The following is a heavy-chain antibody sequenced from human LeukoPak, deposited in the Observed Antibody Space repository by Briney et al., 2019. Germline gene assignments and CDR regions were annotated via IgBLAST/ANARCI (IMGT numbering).Heavy chain of an antibody. CDR3: ARDGVVRGVIIY. CDR2: IDPNSGGT. D-gene: IGHD3-10*01. CDR1: GYTFTGYY. J-gene: IGHJ4*02. V-gene: IGHV1-2*02. Sequence: ASVKVSCKTSGYTFTGYYMHWVRQAPGQGLEWMGWIDPNSGGTNHAQKFQGRVTMTRDTSISTAHMELSRLTSDDTAVYYCARDGVVRGVIIYWGQGTLVTVSS.